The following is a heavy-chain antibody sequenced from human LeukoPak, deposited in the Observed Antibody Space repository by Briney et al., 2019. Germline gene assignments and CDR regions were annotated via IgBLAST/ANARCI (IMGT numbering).Heavy chain of an antibody. Sequence: PSETLSLTCTVSGGSISSYYWSWIRQPPGKGLEWIGYIYYSGSTNYNPSLKSRVPISVDTSKNQFSLKLSSVSAADTAVYYWARGGGAYYDYVGGSYGGTFDIWGQGTMVTVSS. J-gene: IGHJ3*02. CDR1: GGSISSYY. CDR2: IYYSGST. CDR3: ARGGGAYYDYVGGSYGGTFDI. D-gene: IGHD3-16*01. V-gene: IGHV4-59*01.